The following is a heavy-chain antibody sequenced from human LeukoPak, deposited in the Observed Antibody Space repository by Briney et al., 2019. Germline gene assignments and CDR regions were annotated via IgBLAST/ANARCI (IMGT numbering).Heavy chain of an antibody. V-gene: IGHV4-30-2*01. CDR2: IYHSGST. J-gene: IGHJ4*02. Sequence: PSETLSLTCTVSGASISSGGYYWSWIRQPPGKGLEWIGYIYHSGSTYYNPSLKSRVTISVDRPKNQFSLKLSSVTAADTAVYYCATYDSSGYGYFDYWGQGTLVTVSS. CDR1: GASISSGGYY. D-gene: IGHD3-22*01. CDR3: ATYDSSGYGYFDY.